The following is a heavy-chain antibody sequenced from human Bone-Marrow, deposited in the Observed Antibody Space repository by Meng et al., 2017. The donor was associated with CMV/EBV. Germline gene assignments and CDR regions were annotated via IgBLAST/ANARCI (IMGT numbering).Heavy chain of an antibody. Sequence: GSLRLSCAVYGGSFSGNYWSWIRQPPGKGLEWIGEINHSGSTNYNPSLKSRVTISVDTSKNQFSLKLSSVTAADTAVYYCARGRRKSEYQLLNSRGRNWFEPWGQGTLVTVSS. D-gene: IGHD2-2*01. CDR3: ARGRRKSEYQLLNSRGRNWFEP. J-gene: IGHJ5*02. CDR2: INHSGST. V-gene: IGHV4-34*01. CDR1: GGSFSGNY.